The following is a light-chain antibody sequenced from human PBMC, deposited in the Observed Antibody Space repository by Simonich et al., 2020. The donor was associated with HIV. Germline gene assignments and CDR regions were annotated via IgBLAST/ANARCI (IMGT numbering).Light chain of an antibody. CDR2: WAS. Sequence: DIVMTQSPDSLAVSLGERATINCKSSQSVLYSSNNKNYLVWYQQKPGQPPKLLIYWASTRESGVPDRFSGSGSGTDFTLKISRVEAEDVGVYYCMQALQTPPTFGPGTKVDIK. J-gene: IGKJ3*01. CDR3: MQALQTPPT. V-gene: IGKV4-1*01. CDR1: QSVLYSSNNKNY.